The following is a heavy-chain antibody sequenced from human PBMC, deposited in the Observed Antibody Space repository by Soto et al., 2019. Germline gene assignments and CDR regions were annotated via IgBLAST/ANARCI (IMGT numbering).Heavy chain of an antibody. D-gene: IGHD6-13*01. CDR1: GGSISSGDYY. J-gene: IGHJ5*02. Sequence: SKPLSITCTVSGGSISSGDYYWSWIRQPPGKGLEWIGYIYYSGSTYYNPSLKSRVTISVDTSKNQFSLKLSSVTAADTAVYYCARVFWKQLVPRAWFDTWGQGTLVTLSS. CDR3: ARVFWKQLVPRAWFDT. V-gene: IGHV4-30-4*01. CDR2: IYYSGST.